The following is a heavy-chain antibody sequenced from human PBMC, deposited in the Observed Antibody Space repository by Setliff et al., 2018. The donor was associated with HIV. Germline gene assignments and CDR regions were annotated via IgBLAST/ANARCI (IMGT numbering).Heavy chain of an antibody. Sequence: PGESLKISCKGSGYSFTSYWIGWVRQMPGKGLEWMGIIYPRDSDTKYSPSFQGQVTISADRSITTAYLQWSSLKASDTAMYYCAGPDNYYGSGSYHAFDIWGQGTMVTVS. D-gene: IGHD3-10*01. V-gene: IGHV5-51*01. CDR3: AGPDNYYGSGSYHAFDI. J-gene: IGHJ3*02. CDR2: IYPRDSDT. CDR1: GYSFTSYW.